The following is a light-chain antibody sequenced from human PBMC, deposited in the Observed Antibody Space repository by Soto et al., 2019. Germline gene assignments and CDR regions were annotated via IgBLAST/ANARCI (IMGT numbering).Light chain of an antibody. J-gene: IGKJ1*01. CDR1: RDVGSD. Sequence: TQMTQSPLSLSASVGEKVIITCRASRDVGSDVSWYQQKPGQAPKLVIYAASNLYTGVPSRFSGRRSGTEFTLTISSLQPEDFASYYCLQDYGDSWTFGQGTKVEIE. V-gene: IGKV1-6*01. CDR2: AAS. CDR3: LQDYGDSWT.